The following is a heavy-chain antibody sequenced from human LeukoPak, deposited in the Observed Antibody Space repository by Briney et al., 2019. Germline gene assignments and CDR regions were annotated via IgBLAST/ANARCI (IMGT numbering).Heavy chain of an antibody. Sequence: VASVKVSCKASGYTFTSYGISWVRQAPGQGLEWMGWISAYNGNTNYAQKLQGRVTMTTDTSTSTAYMELRSLRSDDTAVYYCARDRRNYDFWSGYFRPARYYYYYMDVWGKGTTVTVSS. CDR3: ARDRRNYDFWSGYFRPARYYYYYMDV. D-gene: IGHD3-3*01. J-gene: IGHJ6*03. CDR1: GYTFTSYG. V-gene: IGHV1-18*01. CDR2: ISAYNGNT.